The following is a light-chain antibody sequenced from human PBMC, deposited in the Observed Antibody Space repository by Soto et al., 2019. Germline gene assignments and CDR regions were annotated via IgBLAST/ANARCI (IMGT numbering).Light chain of an antibody. CDR3: AAWDDSLSVL. Sequence: QSVLTQPPSASGTPGQRVTISCSGGRSNIGSNYVYWYQQLPGTAPKLLIYRNNQRPSGVPDRFSGSKSGTSASLAISGLRSEDEAGYYCAAWDDSLSVLFGGGTKLTVL. CDR1: RSNIGSNY. J-gene: IGLJ3*02. CDR2: RNN. V-gene: IGLV1-47*01.